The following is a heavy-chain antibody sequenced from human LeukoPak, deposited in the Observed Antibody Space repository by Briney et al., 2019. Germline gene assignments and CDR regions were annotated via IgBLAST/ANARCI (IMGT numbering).Heavy chain of an antibody. CDR3: AGIGGYEYYYMDV. V-gene: IGHV1-69*02. J-gene: IGHJ6*03. Sequence: SVKVSRKASGGTFSSYTISWVRQAPGQGLEWMGRIIPILGIANYAQKFQGRVTITADKSTSTAYMELSSLRSEDTAVYYCAGIGGYEYYYMDVWGKGTTVTVSS. D-gene: IGHD2-15*01. CDR2: IIPILGIA. CDR1: GGTFSSYT.